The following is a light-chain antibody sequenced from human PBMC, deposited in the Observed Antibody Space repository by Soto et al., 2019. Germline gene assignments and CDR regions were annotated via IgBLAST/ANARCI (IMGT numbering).Light chain of an antibody. V-gene: IGLV2-18*01. CDR2: DVR. J-gene: IGLJ3*02. Sequence: QSALTQPPSVSGSPGQSVTISCTGTASDVDSYNRVSWYQQSPGAAPKLMIYDVRFRPSGVPDRFSASRSGNVASLTISGLQAEDEATYYCCLYTTIRASWLFGGGTKLTVL. CDR3: CLYTTIRASWL. CDR1: ASDVDSYNR.